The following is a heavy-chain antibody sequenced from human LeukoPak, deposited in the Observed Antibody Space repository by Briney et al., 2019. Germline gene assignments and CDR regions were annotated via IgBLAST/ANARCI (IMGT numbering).Heavy chain of an antibody. CDR2: ISSSSSYI. V-gene: IGHV3-21*01. CDR1: GFTFSSYS. J-gene: IGHJ3*02. Sequence: GSLRLSCAASGFTFSSYSMNWVRQAPGKGLEWVSSISSSSSYIYYADSVKGRFTISRDNAKNSLYLQMNSLRAEDTAVYYCARDYYYDSSGYYRPPPHDAFDIWGQGTMVTVSS. D-gene: IGHD3-22*01. CDR3: ARDYYYDSSGYYRPPPHDAFDI.